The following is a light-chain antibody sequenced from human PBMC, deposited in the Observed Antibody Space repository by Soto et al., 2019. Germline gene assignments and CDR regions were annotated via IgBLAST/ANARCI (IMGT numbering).Light chain of an antibody. V-gene: IGKV1-5*01. Sequence: IQMTQSPFSLSASVGDRVTIACRASQSISNWLAWYQQKPGKAPKLLIYDASSLESGVPSRFSGSGSGTEFTLTISSLQPDDFATYYCQQYNSYSWTCGQGTKVDIK. CDR2: DAS. CDR3: QQYNSYSWT. CDR1: QSISNW. J-gene: IGKJ1*01.